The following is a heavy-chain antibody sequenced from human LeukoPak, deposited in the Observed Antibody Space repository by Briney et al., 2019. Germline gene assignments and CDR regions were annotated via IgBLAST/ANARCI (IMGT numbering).Heavy chain of an antibody. CDR1: GFTFGSYA. CDR2: ISGSGGIT. D-gene: IGHD3-10*01. J-gene: IGHJ4*02. V-gene: IGHV3-23*01. Sequence: GGSLRLSCAASGFTFGSYAMNWVRQAPGKGLEWVSAISGSGGITNYADSVKGRFTISRDNSNTTLYLQKSSLRAEDTAIYYCEKLDGSGSYYSGLDYWGQGTLVTASS. CDR3: EKLDGSGSYYSGLDY.